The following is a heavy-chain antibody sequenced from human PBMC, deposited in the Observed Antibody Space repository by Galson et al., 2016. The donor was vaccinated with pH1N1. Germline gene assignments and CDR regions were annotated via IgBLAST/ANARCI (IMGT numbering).Heavy chain of an antibody. CDR1: DSSFSAYS. V-gene: IGHV3-48*02. J-gene: IGHJ6*03. CDR3: ARVIQSLDPWYMDV. D-gene: IGHD3-3*01. Sequence: SLRLSCAASDSSFSAYSMNWVRQAPGKGLQWLAYISGPSSGTIYYAESVRGRFTISRDNAKNSLFLHMNSLRDEDTAIYFCARVIQSLDPWYMDVWGKGTTVIVSS. CDR2: ISGPSSGTI.